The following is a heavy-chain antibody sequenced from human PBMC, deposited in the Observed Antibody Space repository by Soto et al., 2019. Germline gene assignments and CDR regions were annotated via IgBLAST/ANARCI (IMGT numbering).Heavy chain of an antibody. J-gene: IGHJ6*02. V-gene: IGHV3-43*01. CDR2: ISWDGGST. CDR1: GFTFDDYT. CDR3: AKDSLRFLEHYGMDV. D-gene: IGHD3-3*01. Sequence: GGSLRLSCAASGFTFDDYTMHWVRQAPGKGLEWVSLISWDGGSTYYADSVKGRFTISRDNSKNSLYLQMNSLRTEDTALYYCAKDSLRFLEHYGMDVWGQGTTVTVSS.